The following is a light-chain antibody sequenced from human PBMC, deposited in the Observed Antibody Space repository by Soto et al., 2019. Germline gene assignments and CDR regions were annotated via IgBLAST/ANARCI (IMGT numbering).Light chain of an antibody. CDR1: SSDVGGYKY. CDR2: DVS. CDR3: SSYRSSSTLYV. Sequence: QSALTQPASVSGSPGQSITISCTGTSSDVGGYKYVSWYQQHPGKAPKLMIFDVSNRPSGVSNRFSGSKSGNTASLNISGLQAEDEADYYFSSYRSSSTLYVFGTGTKVTVL. V-gene: IGLV2-14*01. J-gene: IGLJ1*01.